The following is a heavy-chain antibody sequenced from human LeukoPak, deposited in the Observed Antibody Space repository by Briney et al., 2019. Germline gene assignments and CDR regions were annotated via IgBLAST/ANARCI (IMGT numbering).Heavy chain of an antibody. CDR2: ISGSSRPI. Sequence: GGSLRLSCAASGFTFSSFAMTWVRQAPGRGLEWVSYISGSSRPIYYADSVKGRFTISRDNAKNSLYLQMNSLRAEDTAVYYCARDETPTNGYESYDFWGQGTLVTVST. D-gene: IGHD5-18*01. CDR3: ARDETPTNGYESYDF. CDR1: GFTFSSFA. J-gene: IGHJ4*02. V-gene: IGHV3-48*01.